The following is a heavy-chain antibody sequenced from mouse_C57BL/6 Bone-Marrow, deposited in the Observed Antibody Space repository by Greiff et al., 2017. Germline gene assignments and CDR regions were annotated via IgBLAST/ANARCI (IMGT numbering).Heavy chain of an antibody. Sequence: EVQLQQSGPELVKPGDSVKISCKASGYSFTGYFMNWVMQSHGQSLEWIGRLNPYNGDTFYTQKFKGKATLTVDKSSRPAYMELRSLTSEDAAVYYCARSRLYYYGSSPYMDYWGQGTTLTVSS. CDR2: LNPYNGDT. D-gene: IGHD1-1*01. CDR1: GYSFTGYF. V-gene: IGHV1-20*01. CDR3: ARSRLYYYGSSPYMDY. J-gene: IGHJ2*01.